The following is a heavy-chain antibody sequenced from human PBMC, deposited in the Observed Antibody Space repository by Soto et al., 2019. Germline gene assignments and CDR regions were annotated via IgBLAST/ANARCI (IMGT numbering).Heavy chain of an antibody. V-gene: IGHV1-2*02. D-gene: IGHD1-7*01. CDR3: ERDRNTNWNYVTFDY. J-gene: IGHJ4*02. Sequence: ASVKVSCKASGYTFTGYYMHWVRQAPGQGLEWMGWINPNSGGTNYAQKFQGRVTMTRDTSISTAYMELSRLRSDDTAVYYCERDRNTNWNYVTFDYWGQGTLVTVSS. CDR1: GYTFTGYY. CDR2: INPNSGGT.